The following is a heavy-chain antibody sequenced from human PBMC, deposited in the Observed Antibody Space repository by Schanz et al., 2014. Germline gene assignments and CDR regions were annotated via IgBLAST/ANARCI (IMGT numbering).Heavy chain of an antibody. CDR3: ARDRGYDFSFDP. J-gene: IGHJ5*02. Sequence: QLQLQESGPGLVKPSETLSLTCTVSGGSLTSNDYYWGWIRQPPGKGLEWIGRIYTSGSTNYNPSLKSRVTMSLDTSKNQFSLKLSSVPAADTAVYYCARDRGYDFSFDPWGQGTLVTVSS. CDR2: IYTSGST. CDR1: GGSLTSNDYY. V-gene: IGHV4-39*07. D-gene: IGHD3-3*01.